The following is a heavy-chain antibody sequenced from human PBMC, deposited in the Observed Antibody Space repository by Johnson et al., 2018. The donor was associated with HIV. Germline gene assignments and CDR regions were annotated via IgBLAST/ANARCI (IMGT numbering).Heavy chain of an antibody. Sequence: VQLVESGGGVVQPGRSLRLSCAASGFTFSTYAIHWVRQAPGKGLEWVAIISYDGSNKYYADSVKGRFTISRDNAKNSLYLQMNSLRDEDTAVYYCVTADRGSAWGQGTTVTVSS. CDR3: VTADRGSA. D-gene: IGHD3-10*01. CDR2: ISYDGSNK. CDR1: GFTFSTYA. V-gene: IGHV3-30-3*01. J-gene: IGHJ3*01.